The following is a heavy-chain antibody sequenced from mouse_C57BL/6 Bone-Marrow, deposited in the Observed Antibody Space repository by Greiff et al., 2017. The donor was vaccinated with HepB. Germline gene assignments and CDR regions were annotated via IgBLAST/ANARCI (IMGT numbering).Heavy chain of an antibody. CDR2: IYPGDGDT. CDR1: GYAFSSSW. CDR3: ARWEVNWVYYAIDY. J-gene: IGHJ4*01. D-gene: IGHD4-1*02. V-gene: IGHV1-82*01. Sequence: QVQLQQSGPELVKPGASVKISCKASGYAFSSSWMNWVQQRPGKGLEWIGRIYPGDGDTNYNGKFKGKATLTADKSSSTAYMQLSSLTSEDSAVYFCARWEVNWVYYAIDYWGKGTSVTVSS.